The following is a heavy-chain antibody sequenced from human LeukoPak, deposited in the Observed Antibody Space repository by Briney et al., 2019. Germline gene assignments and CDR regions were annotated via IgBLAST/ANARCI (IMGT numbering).Heavy chain of an antibody. J-gene: IGHJ4*02. Sequence: GASLRLSCAASGFTFSSYAMSWVRQAPGKGLEWVSAISGSGGGTYYADSVKGRFTISRDNSKNTLYLQMNSLRAEDTAVYYCAKHPLAAVAGQFDYWGQGTLVTVSS. CDR2: ISGSGGGT. CDR1: GFTFSSYA. D-gene: IGHD6-19*01. V-gene: IGHV3-23*01. CDR3: AKHPLAAVAGQFDY.